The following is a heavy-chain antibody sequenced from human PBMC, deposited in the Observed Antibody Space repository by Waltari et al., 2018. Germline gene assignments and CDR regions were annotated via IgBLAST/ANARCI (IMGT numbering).Heavy chain of an antibody. D-gene: IGHD3-22*01. V-gene: IGHV3-21*02. CDR1: GFRLSDCA. CDR3: ARDNWTPNFYDKSGYF. Sequence: DVQLVESGGGLVKPGGHLTLACAASGFRLSDCARTWVRQGPGKGLEWVSSISSRSKYIYYADSVKGRFTISRDNAKKFLYLEMNALSADDTAVYYCARDNWTPNFYDKSGYFWGQGALVSVSS. CDR2: ISSRSKYI. J-gene: IGHJ4*02.